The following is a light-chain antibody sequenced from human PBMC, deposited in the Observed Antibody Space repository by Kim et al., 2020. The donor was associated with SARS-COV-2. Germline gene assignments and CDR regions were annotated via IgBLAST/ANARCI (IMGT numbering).Light chain of an antibody. CDR3: QHYSRFPYT. Sequence: DIQMTQSPSTLSASIGDRVTITCRASQMIDTWLAWYQQKPGKAPKLLIYLASTLENGVPPRFSGSGYGAEFTLTINSLQPDDFATYYCQHYSRFPYTFGQGTKVEI. CDR2: LAS. V-gene: IGKV1-5*03. J-gene: IGKJ2*01. CDR1: QMIDTW.